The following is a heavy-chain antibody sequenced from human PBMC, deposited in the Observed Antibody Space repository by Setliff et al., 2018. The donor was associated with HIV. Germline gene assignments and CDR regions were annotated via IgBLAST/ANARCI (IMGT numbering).Heavy chain of an antibody. V-gene: IGHV1-18*01. CDR1: GYSFSSYG. CDR2: MSTDNGNT. J-gene: IGHJ3*02. CDR3: ARMRGGHNIREGAFDI. D-gene: IGHD1-20*01. Sequence: ASVKVSCKAAGYSFSSYGIGWVRLAPGQGLEWMGWMSTDNGNTNYAQKVQGRVTMTTDTGTRTAYMELRSLRSDDTAMYYCARMRGGHNIREGAFDIWGQGTMVTV.